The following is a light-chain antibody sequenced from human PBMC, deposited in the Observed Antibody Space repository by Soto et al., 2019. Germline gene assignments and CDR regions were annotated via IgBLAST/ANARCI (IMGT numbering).Light chain of an antibody. CDR2: KAS. V-gene: IGKV1-5*03. J-gene: IGKJ1*01. CDR1: QSISSW. CDR3: QQYNSYWT. Sequence: DIQMTQSPSTLSASVGDRVTITCRASQSISSWLAWYQQKPGKAPKLLIYKASSLESGVPSRFSGSGSGTEFTSSISSLQPDDFATYYFQQYNSYWTFGQGTKVEIK.